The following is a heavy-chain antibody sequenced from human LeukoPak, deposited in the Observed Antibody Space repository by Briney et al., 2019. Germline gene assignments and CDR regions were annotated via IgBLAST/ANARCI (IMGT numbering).Heavy chain of an antibody. J-gene: IGHJ4*02. V-gene: IGHV3-15*01. Sequence: GGSLRLSCAASGFTFSNAWMSWVRQAPGKGLVWVGRIKSKTDGGTTDYAAPVKGRFTISRDDSKNTLYLQMNSLKTEDTAVYYCTTDSPTIFGVVINFDYWGQGTLVTVSS. CDR1: GFTFSNAW. CDR3: TTDSPTIFGVVINFDY. CDR2: IKSKTDGGTT. D-gene: IGHD3-3*01.